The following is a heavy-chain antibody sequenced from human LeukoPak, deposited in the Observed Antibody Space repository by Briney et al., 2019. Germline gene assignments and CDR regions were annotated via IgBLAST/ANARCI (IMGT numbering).Heavy chain of an antibody. J-gene: IGHJ4*02. CDR3: ARDPGGQWLVYDY. CDR2: INAGNGNT. V-gene: IGHV1-3*01. Sequence: ASVKVSCKTSGDTFSNYAINWVRQAPGQRLEWMGWINAGNGNTKYSQKFQGRVTITRDTSASTAYMELSSLRSEDTAVYYCARDPGGQWLVYDYWGQGTLVTVSS. D-gene: IGHD6-19*01. CDR1: GDTFSNYA.